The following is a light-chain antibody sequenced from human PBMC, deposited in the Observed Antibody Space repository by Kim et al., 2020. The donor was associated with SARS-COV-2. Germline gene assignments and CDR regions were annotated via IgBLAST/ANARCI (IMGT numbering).Light chain of an antibody. CDR1: QRISSY. Sequence: ASTGERITITCRASQRISSYLAWYQQKPGKAPNLLIYAASTLQSGVPSRFSGSGSGTDFTLTISCLQSEDFATYYCQQYYDYPRTFGQGTKVDIK. J-gene: IGKJ1*01. CDR3: QQYYDYPRT. V-gene: IGKV1-8*01. CDR2: AAS.